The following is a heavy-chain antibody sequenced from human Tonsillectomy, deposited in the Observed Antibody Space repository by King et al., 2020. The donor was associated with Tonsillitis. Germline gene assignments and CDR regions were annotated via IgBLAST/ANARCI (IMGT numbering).Heavy chain of an antibody. V-gene: IGHV3-53*01. J-gene: IGHJ6*02. CDR1: GFTVSSNY. Sequence: VQLVESGGGLIQPGGSLRLSCVVSGFTVSSNYVTWVRQAPGKGLEWVSFFYGGFSTYYADSVKGRFTIPRDNSKNTLYLQMNSLRAEDTAVYYCAKTPITTRDYYYGLDVWGQGTTVIVSS. CDR3: AKTPITTRDYYYGLDV. CDR2: FYGGFST. D-gene: IGHD1-1*01.